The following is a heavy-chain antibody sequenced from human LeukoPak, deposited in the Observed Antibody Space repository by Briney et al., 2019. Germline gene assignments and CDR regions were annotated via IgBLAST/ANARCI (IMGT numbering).Heavy chain of an antibody. CDR3: ARRTHYYGMDV. D-gene: IGHD2-15*01. Sequence: PSETLSLTCTVSGGSISSSSYYWGWIRQPPGKGLEWIGSIYYSGSTYYNPSLKSRVTISVDTSKNQFSLKLSSVTAADTAVYYCARRTHYYGMDVWGQGTTVTVSS. J-gene: IGHJ6*02. CDR1: GGSISSSSYY. CDR2: IYYSGST. V-gene: IGHV4-39*01.